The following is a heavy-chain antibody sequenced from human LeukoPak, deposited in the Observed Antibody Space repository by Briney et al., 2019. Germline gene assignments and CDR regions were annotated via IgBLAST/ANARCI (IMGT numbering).Heavy chain of an antibody. V-gene: IGHV1-2*02. CDR1: RYTFTEYY. CDR3: ARALSLDY. J-gene: IGHJ4*02. Sequence: GASVKVSCKASRYTFTEYYIDWGRQTAGQGLEWMVWINPNSGGTNYAQKFQGRVTMTRDTSISTAYMELSSLRSDDTAVYYCARALSLDYWGQGTLVGGSS. CDR2: INPNSGGT.